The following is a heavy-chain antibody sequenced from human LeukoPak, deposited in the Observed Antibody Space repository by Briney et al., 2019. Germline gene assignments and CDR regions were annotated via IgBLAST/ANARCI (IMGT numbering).Heavy chain of an antibody. Sequence: SVKVSCKASGGIFSSYAISWVRQAPGPGLEWMGGIIPIFGTANYAQKFQGRVTITADESTSTAYMELSSLRSEDTAVYYCARDPLNGYSYGLFDYWGQGTLVTVSS. CDR3: ARDPLNGYSYGLFDY. D-gene: IGHD5-18*01. CDR2: IIPIFGTA. J-gene: IGHJ4*02. CDR1: GGIFSSYA. V-gene: IGHV1-69*01.